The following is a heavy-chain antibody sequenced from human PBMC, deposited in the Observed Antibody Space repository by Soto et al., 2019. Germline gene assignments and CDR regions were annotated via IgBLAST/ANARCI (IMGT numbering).Heavy chain of an antibody. Sequence: GGSLRLSCAAAGFTFSNYSMNWVRQAPGKGLEWVSSISSSSSNIYYGYSVKGRFTISRDNAKSSLYLQMNSLRAEDSAMYYCARALEGTSTIENWGQGTLVTVSS. CDR1: GFTFSNYS. CDR3: ARALEGTSTIEN. J-gene: IGHJ4*02. D-gene: IGHD2-2*01. V-gene: IGHV3-21*01. CDR2: ISSSSSNI.